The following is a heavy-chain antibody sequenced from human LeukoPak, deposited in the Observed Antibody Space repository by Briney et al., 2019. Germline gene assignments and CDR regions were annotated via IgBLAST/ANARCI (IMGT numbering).Heavy chain of an antibody. CDR3: AKDCSGGSCYNY. CDR1: GFTFDDYA. D-gene: IGHD2-15*01. V-gene: IGHV3-43*02. CDR2: MSGDGGST. Sequence: GGSLRLSCAASGFTFDDYAMHWVRQAPGKGVEWVSLMSGDGGSTYYADSVKGRFTISRDNSKNSLYLQMNSLRTEDTAFYYCAKDCSGGSCYNYWGQGALVTVSS. J-gene: IGHJ4*02.